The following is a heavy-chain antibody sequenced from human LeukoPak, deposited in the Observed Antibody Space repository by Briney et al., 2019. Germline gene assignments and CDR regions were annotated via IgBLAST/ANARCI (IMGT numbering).Heavy chain of an antibody. Sequence: ASVKVSCKASGYTFTGYYMHWVRQAPGQGLESMGWINPNSGGTNYAQKFQGRVTMTRDTSISTAYMELSRLRSDDTAVYYCARVLGYYDSSGYGYWAQGTLVTVSS. CDR1: GYTFTGYY. V-gene: IGHV1-2*02. D-gene: IGHD3-22*01. J-gene: IGHJ4*02. CDR2: INPNSGGT. CDR3: ARVLGYYDSSGYGY.